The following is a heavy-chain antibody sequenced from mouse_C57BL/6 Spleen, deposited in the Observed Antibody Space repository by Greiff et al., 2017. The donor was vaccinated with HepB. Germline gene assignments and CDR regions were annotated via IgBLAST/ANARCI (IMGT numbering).Heavy chain of an antibody. CDR3: ARNNDYDVGYYFDY. J-gene: IGHJ2*01. CDR2: IWTGGGT. V-gene: IGHV2-9-1*01. D-gene: IGHD2-4*01. Sequence: VKLMESGPGLVAPSQSLSITCTVSGFSLTSYAISWVRQPPGKGLEWLGVIWTGGGTNYNSALKSRLSISKDNSKSQVFVKMKSLQTDDTARYYCARNNDYDVGYYFDYWGQGTTLTVSS. CDR1: GFSLTSYA.